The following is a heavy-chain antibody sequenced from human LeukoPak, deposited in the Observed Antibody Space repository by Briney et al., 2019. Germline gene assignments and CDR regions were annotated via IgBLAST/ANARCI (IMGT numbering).Heavy chain of an antibody. CDR3: AQGYCSSTSCYRG. V-gene: IGHV4-39*01. D-gene: IGHD2-2*02. J-gene: IGHJ4*02. Sequence: SETLSLTCTVSGGSISSSSYYWGWIRQPPGKGLEWIGSIYYSGSTYYNPSLKSRVTISVDTSKNQFSLKLSSVTAADTAVYYCAQGYCSSTSCYRGWGQGTLDTVSS. CDR1: GGSISSSSYY. CDR2: IYYSGST.